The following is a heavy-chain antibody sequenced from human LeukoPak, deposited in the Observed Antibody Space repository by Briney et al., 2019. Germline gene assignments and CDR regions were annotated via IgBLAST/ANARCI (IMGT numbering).Heavy chain of an antibody. V-gene: IGHV4-30-2*01. Sequence: KSSETLSLTCTVSGDSISSGGHYWNWIRQPPGKGLEWIGYIYHSGSSYYNPSLKRRVTISVDTSKNQFSLNLSSVTAADTAVYYCARGTFYCSSTICYPHYFDYWGQGTLVTVSS. J-gene: IGHJ4*02. CDR1: GDSISSGGHY. CDR3: ARGTFYCSSTICYPHYFDY. D-gene: IGHD2-2*01. CDR2: IYHSGSS.